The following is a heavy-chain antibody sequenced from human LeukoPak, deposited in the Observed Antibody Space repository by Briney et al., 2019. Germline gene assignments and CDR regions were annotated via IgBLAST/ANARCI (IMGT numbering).Heavy chain of an antibody. CDR1: GFTFSSYG. CDR2: IWDDGSNK. Sequence: GRSLRLSCAASGFTFSSYGMHWVRQAPGKGLEWVAVIWDDGSNKYYADSVKGRFTISRDNSKNTLYLQMNSLRAEDTAVYYCARDRRLVRGVIMGYNWFDPWGQGTLVTVSS. CDR3: ARDRRLVRGVIMGYNWFDP. D-gene: IGHD3-10*01. V-gene: IGHV3-33*01. J-gene: IGHJ5*02.